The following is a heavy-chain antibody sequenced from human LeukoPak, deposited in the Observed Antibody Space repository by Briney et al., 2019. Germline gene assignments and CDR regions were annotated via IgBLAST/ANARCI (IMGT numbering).Heavy chain of an antibody. J-gene: IGHJ4*02. CDR1: GFTFDDYA. D-gene: IGHD3-22*01. CDR3: AKDTEPSYYDSSGYPAPYFDY. CDR2: ISWNSGSI. Sequence: GRSLRLSCAASGFTFDDYAMHWVRQAPGKGLEWVSGISWNSGSIGYADSVKGRFTISRDNAKNPLYLQMNSLRAEDTALYYCAKDTEPSYYDSSGYPAPYFDYWGQGTLVTVSS. V-gene: IGHV3-9*01.